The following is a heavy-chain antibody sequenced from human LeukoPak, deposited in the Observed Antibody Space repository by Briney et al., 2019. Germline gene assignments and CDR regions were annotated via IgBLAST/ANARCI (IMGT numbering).Heavy chain of an antibody. D-gene: IGHD3-9*01. Sequence: GASVKVSCKASGYTFTSYGISRVRQAPGQGLEWMGWISAYNGNTNYAQKLQGRVTMTTDTSTSTAYMELRSLRSDDTAVYYCARGLRYFDWLWYFDLWGRGTLVTVSS. CDR1: GYTFTSYG. V-gene: IGHV1-18*01. CDR3: ARGLRYFDWLWYFDL. J-gene: IGHJ2*01. CDR2: ISAYNGNT.